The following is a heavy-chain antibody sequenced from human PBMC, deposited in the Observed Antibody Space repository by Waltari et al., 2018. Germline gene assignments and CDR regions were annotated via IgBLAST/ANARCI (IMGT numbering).Heavy chain of an antibody. V-gene: IGHV1-24*01. CDR2: FDPKDGET. D-gene: IGHD6-13*01. J-gene: IGHJ3*02. CDR1: GYTLTELY. CDR3: ATVPQQLVRGAFDI. Sequence: QVQLVQSGAEVKKPGASVKVSCKVSGYTLTELYMHGVRQAPGKGLEWMGGFDPKDGETSYAQKFQVRVTMTEDTSTYTAYMELSSLRSEDTAVYYCATVPQQLVRGAFDIWGQGTMVTVSS.